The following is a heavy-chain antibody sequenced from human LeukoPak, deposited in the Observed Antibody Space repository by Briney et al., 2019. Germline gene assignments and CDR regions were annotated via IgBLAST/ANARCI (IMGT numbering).Heavy chain of an antibody. V-gene: IGHV5-51*01. J-gene: IGHJ3*02. Sequence: RGESLKISCKGSGYSFTSYWIGWVRQMPEKGLERMGIIYPGDSDTRYSPSFQGQVTISADKSISTAYLQWSSLKASDTAMYYCARERSSGYYTEDAFDIWGQGTMVTVSS. CDR2: IYPGDSDT. CDR3: ARERSSGYYTEDAFDI. CDR1: GYSFTSYW. D-gene: IGHD3-22*01.